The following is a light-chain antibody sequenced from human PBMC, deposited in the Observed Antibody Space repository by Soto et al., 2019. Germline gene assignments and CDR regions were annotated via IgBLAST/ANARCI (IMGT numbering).Light chain of an antibody. CDR2: GAS. Sequence: EIVMTQSPATLSVSPGERATLSCRASQGIKDYVAWFQQKPGQAPRLLIYGASTRATAIPARFRGSGSGTEFTLSISSLQSEDFAVYYCQQYNTWPRTFGQGTKVETK. CDR1: QGIKDY. J-gene: IGKJ1*01. V-gene: IGKV3-15*01. CDR3: QQYNTWPRT.